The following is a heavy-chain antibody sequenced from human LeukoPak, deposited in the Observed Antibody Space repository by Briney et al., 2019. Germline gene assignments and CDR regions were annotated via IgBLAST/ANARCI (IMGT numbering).Heavy chain of an antibody. D-gene: IGHD2-8*01. CDR2: ISAYNGNT. CDR1: CYTFTSYC. J-gene: IGHJ4*02. CDR3: ARDTESPLGYCTNGVCLGDY. Sequence: ASVKVSCKASCYTFTSYCISWVRQAPGQGREWMGWISAYNGNTNYAQKLQGRVTMTTDTSTSTAYMELRSLRSDDTAVYYCARDTESPLGYCTNGVCLGDYWGQGTLVSVSS. V-gene: IGHV1-18*01.